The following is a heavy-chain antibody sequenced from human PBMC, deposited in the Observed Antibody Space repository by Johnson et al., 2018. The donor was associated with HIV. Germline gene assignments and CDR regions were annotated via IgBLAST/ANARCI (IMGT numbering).Heavy chain of an antibody. J-gene: IGHJ3*01. CDR3: ARDDTGYSSSFDAFDV. Sequence: VQLVESGGGLVQPGRSLRLSCAASGFTFDDYAMHWVRQVPGKGLEWVSSISWNSGSIGYADSVKGRFTISRDNAKNSLYLQMNSLRAEDTALYYCARDDTGYSSSFDAFDVWGQGTMVTVSS. CDR2: ISWNSGSI. V-gene: IGHV3-9*01. D-gene: IGHD6-13*01. CDR1: GFTFDDYA.